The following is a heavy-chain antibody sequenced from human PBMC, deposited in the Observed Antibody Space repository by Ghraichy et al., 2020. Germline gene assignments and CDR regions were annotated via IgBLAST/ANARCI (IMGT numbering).Heavy chain of an antibody. J-gene: IGHJ4*02. V-gene: IGHV3-23*01. D-gene: IGHD3-10*01. CDR2: ITGSGDTT. CDR1: GFTFSNYA. CDR3: AKAPQGTYHNYGSGTSDY. Sequence: GSLRLSCAASGFTFSNYAMSWVRQAPGKGLEWVSCITGSGDTTYYPDSVKGRFTISRDNSKNTLYLQMNSLRADDTAVYYCAKAPQGTYHNYGSGTSDYWGQGTLVTVSS.